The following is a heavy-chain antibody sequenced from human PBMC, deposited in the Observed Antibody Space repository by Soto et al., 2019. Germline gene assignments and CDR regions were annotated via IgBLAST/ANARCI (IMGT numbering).Heavy chain of an antibody. V-gene: IGHV2-26*01. CDR3: ARANYYGSGTYYYYWYFDL. D-gene: IGHD3-10*01. CDR2: IFSNDEK. CDR1: GFSLNNAGMG. Sequence: QVTLKESGPVLVKPTETLTLTCTVSGFSLNNAGMGVSWIRQPPGKALEWLAHIFSNDEKSYSTSLKSRLTVSKDTSRSQVVLTVTNMDPVDTATYFCARANYYGSGTYYYYWYFDLWGRGTLVTVSS. J-gene: IGHJ2*01.